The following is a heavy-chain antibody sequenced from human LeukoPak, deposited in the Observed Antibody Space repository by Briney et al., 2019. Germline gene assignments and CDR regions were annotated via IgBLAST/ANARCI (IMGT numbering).Heavy chain of an antibody. CDR1: GGSFSGYY. Sequence: SETLSLTCAVYGGSFSGYYWSWLRQPPGKGLEWIGEINHSGSTNYNPSLKSRVTISVDTSKNQFSLTLSSVTAADTAVYYCARGLVVRGVMPRNRFDPWGQGTLVTVSS. CDR2: INHSGST. V-gene: IGHV4-34*01. D-gene: IGHD3-10*01. J-gene: IGHJ5*02. CDR3: ARGLVVRGVMPRNRFDP.